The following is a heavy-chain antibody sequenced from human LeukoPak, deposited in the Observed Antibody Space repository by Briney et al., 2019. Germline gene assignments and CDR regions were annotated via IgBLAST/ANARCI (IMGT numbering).Heavy chain of an antibody. Sequence: SETLSLTCTVSGGSISSSPYYWGWIRQPPGKGLEWIGGIYYSGSTYYNPSLQSRVTISVDTSKNQFSLKLSSVTAADTAVYYCARRRSRSDFDYWGQGTLVTVSS. CDR2: IYYSGST. J-gene: IGHJ4*02. CDR3: ARRRSRSDFDY. V-gene: IGHV4-39*07. CDR1: GGSISSSPYY.